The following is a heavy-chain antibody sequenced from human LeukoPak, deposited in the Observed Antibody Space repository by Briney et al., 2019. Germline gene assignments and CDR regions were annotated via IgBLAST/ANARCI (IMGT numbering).Heavy chain of an antibody. Sequence: KPGGSLRLSCAASGFTLSIYSMNWVRQAPGKGLEWVSCISSGSTNIYYADSVRGRFTISRDNAKNSLYLQMNSLRAEDTAVYYCARVGGYCSSISNCYGDYWGQGTLVTVSS. J-gene: IGHJ4*02. D-gene: IGHD2-2*03. V-gene: IGHV3-21*01. CDR3: ARVGGYCSSISNCYGDY. CDR2: ISSGSTNI. CDR1: GFTLSIYS.